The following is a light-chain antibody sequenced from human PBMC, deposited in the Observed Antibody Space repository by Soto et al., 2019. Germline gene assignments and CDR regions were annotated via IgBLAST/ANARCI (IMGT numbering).Light chain of an antibody. V-gene: IGKV1-9*01. CDR1: QGIAGS. Sequence: DIPLTQSPSFLSASVGDRVTITCRASQGIAGSLAWYQQKPGKPPKLLIYAESTLQSGVPSRFSGSGSGTRGTLTISILQPEDYATYYCQQVKSYPRTFGGGTRVEIK. J-gene: IGKJ4*01. CDR2: AES. CDR3: QQVKSYPRT.